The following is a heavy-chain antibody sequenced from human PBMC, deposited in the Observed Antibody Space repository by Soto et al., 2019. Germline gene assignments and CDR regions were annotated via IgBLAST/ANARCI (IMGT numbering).Heavy chain of an antibody. CDR2: IYYSGST. V-gene: IGHV4-39*01. CDR1: GGSISSSSYY. D-gene: IGHD2-15*01. J-gene: IGHJ4*02. Sequence: QLQLQESGPGLVKPSETLSLTCTVSGGSISSSSYYWGWIRQPPGKGLEWIGSIYYSGSTYYNPSRKSRVAVSVDPYKNQSSLQLRSVPAAAPAVYYCARHVIVVVVAATPRFDSWGQGTLVTVSS. CDR3: ARHVIVVVVAATPRFDS.